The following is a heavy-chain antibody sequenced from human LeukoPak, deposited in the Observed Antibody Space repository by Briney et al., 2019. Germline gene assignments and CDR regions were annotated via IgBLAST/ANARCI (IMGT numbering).Heavy chain of an antibody. Sequence: GGSLRLSCAASGFDFSKYTMSWVRQAPGKGLEWVSSISSGSRRIHYADSMRGRFIISRDNAKSSVYLQMHNLRVEDTATYFCARVVLDHFWGRGTLVTVSS. D-gene: IGHD6-6*01. V-gene: IGHV3-21*06. CDR3: ARVVLDHF. CDR2: ISSGSRRI. CDR1: GFDFSKYT. J-gene: IGHJ4*02.